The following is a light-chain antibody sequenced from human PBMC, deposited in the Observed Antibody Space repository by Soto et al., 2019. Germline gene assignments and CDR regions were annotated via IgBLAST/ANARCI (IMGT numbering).Light chain of an antibody. Sequence: IVLIHSPATLSLSPGERAALSFRAIQSAGSYLAWYQHKPVQAPRLLIDDASNRATGIPARFGGSGSGTEFTLTISSLQSEDFAVYYCQQYNNWPLITFGQGTRLEI. V-gene: IGKV3-11*01. CDR1: QSAGSY. CDR2: DAS. CDR3: QQYNNWPLIT. J-gene: IGKJ5*01.